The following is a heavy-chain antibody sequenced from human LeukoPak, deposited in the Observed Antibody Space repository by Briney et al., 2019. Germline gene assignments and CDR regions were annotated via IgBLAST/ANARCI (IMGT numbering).Heavy chain of an antibody. J-gene: IGHJ6*02. Sequence: GGSLRLSCAASGFTFSSYAMSWVRQAPGKGLEWVSAISGSGGSTYYADSVKGRFTISRDNSKNTLYLQMNSLRAEDTAVYYCAKGSSSGLWSYYYYGMDVWAKGPRSPSP. D-gene: IGHD6-13*01. V-gene: IGHV3-23*01. CDR1: GFTFSSYA. CDR3: AKGSSSGLWSYYYYGMDV. CDR2: ISGSGGST.